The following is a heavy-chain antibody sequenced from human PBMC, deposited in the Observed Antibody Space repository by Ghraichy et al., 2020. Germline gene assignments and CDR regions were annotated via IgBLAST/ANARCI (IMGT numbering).Heavy chain of an antibody. CDR2: INSDGSST. Sequence: GGSLRLSCAASGFTFSSYWMHWVRQAPGKGLVWVSRINSDGSSTSYADSVKGRFTISRDNAKNTLYLQMNSLRAEDTAVYYCATYASILTIFGGYYGMDVWGQGTTATV. CDR1: GFTFSSYW. V-gene: IGHV3-74*01. CDR3: ATYASILTIFGGYYGMDV. J-gene: IGHJ6*02. D-gene: IGHD3-3*01.